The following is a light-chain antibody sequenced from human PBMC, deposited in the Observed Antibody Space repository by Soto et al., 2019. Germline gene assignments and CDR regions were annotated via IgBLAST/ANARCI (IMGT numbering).Light chain of an antibody. CDR2: GAS. J-gene: IGKJ4*01. CDR3: QQYGSSPPLT. Sequence: EIVLTQSPGTLSLSPGERATLSCRASQSVSSSHLAWYQQKPGQAPRLLIYGASSRATGIPDRFSGSGSGTDFTLTSSRLEPEDFVVYYCQQYGSSPPLTCGGGTNVEIK. CDR1: QSVSSSH. V-gene: IGKV3-20*01.